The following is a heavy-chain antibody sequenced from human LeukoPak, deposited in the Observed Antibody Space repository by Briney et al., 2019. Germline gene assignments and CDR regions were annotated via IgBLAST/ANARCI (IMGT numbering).Heavy chain of an antibody. CDR2: INPSGGST. V-gene: IGHV1-46*01. CDR1: GYTFTSYY. Sequence: ASVKVSCKASGYTFTSYYMHCVRQAPGQGLEWMGIINPSGGSTSYAQKFQGRVTMTRDTSTSTVYMELSSLRSEDTAVYYCAREAYCGGDCPNDAFDIWGQGTMVTVSS. CDR3: AREAYCGGDCPNDAFDI. D-gene: IGHD2-21*02. J-gene: IGHJ3*02.